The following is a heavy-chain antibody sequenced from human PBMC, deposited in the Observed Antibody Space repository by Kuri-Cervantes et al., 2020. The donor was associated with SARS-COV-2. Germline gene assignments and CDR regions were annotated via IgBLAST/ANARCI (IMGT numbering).Heavy chain of an antibody. V-gene: IGHV4-59*08. CDR2: IYYSGST. CDR1: GGSISSYY. CDR3: VGITMVRGVRIYDY. Sequence: ESLKISCTVSGGSISSYYWSWIRQPPGKGLEWIGYIYYSGSTNYNPSLKSRVTISVDTSKNQFSLKLSSVTAADTAVYYCVGITMVRGVRIYDYWGQGTLVTVSS. J-gene: IGHJ4*02. D-gene: IGHD3-10*01.